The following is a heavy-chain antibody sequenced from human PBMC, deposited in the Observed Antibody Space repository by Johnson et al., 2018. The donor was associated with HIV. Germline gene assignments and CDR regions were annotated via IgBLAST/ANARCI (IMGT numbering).Heavy chain of an antibody. CDR1: GFTFSSYG. CDR2: LRYDGSNK. V-gene: IGHV3-30*02. Sequence: QVQLVESGGGVVQPGGSLRLSCAASGFTFSSYGMHWVRQAPGKGLEWVAFLRYDGSNKYYADSVKGRFTISRDNSKNTLYLQMNSLRAEDTAVYYCAKDQGWFGEFMNAFDIWGQGTMVTVSS. D-gene: IGHD3-10*01. CDR3: AKDQGWFGEFMNAFDI. J-gene: IGHJ3*02.